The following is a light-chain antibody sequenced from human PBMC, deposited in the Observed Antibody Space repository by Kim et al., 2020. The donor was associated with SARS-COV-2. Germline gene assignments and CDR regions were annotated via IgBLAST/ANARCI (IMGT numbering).Light chain of an antibody. J-gene: IGKJ4*01. V-gene: IGKV1-39*01. CDR3: QQTYDTPLT. CDR1: QSISSH. CDR2: AAY. Sequence: DIQMTQSPSSLSASVGDRVTITCRASQSISSHLNWYQQKPGKAPKRLIYAAYSLQSGVPSRFSGSGSGTDFTLSISSLQPEDFATYNCQQTYDTPLTFGGGTKVDIK.